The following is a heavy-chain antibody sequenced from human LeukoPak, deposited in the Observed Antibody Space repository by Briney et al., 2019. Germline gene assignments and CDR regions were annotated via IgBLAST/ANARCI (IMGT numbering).Heavy chain of an antibody. CDR1: GYSFTSYW. Sequence: GESLKISCKGSGYSFTSYWIGWVRQMPGKGLEWMGIIYPGDSDTRYSPSFQGQVTISADKSISTAYLQWSSLKASDTAMYYCARHNDYDFWRRPDAFDIWGQGTMVTVSS. V-gene: IGHV5-51*01. D-gene: IGHD3-3*01. J-gene: IGHJ3*02. CDR2: IYPGDSDT. CDR3: ARHNDYDFWRRPDAFDI.